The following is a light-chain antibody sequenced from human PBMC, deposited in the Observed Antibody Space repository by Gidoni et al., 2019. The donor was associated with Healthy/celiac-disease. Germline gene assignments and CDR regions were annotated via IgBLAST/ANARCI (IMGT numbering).Light chain of an antibody. V-gene: IGKV1-39*01. CDR1: QSISSY. CDR2: AAS. J-gene: IGKJ2*03. Sequence: DIQMTQSPSSLSASVGDRVTITCRASQSISSYLNWYQQKPGKAPKLLIYAASSLQSGVPSRFSGSGSGTDFTLTISRLQPEDFATYYCQQSYSTPSVXQGTKLEIK. CDR3: QQSYSTPS.